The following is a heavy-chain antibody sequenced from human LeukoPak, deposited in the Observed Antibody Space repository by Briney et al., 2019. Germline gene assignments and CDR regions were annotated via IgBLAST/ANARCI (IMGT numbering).Heavy chain of an antibody. Sequence: GGSLRLSCAASGFTFSSYATHWVRQAPGKGLEWVAVISYDGSNKYYADSVKGRFTISRDNSKNTLYLQMNSLRAEDTAVYYCAREIAAAGSRYEGPVDYWGQGTLVTVSS. J-gene: IGHJ4*02. CDR1: GFTFSSYA. CDR3: AREIAAAGSRYEGPVDY. CDR2: ISYDGSNK. V-gene: IGHV3-30-3*01. D-gene: IGHD6-13*01.